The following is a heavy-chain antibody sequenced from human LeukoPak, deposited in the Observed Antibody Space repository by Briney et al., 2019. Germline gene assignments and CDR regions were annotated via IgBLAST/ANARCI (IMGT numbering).Heavy chain of an antibody. J-gene: IGHJ4*02. CDR1: GFTFSSYA. CDR3: ARDLDLAVTGTNFDY. Sequence: PGGSLRLSCAASGFTFSSYAMSWVRQAPGKGLEWVATISGSGGTTYYADSVKGRFTISRDNSMNTLFLQMSSLRAEDTAIYYCARDLDLAVTGTNFDYWGQGTLVTASS. CDR2: ISGSGGTT. D-gene: IGHD6-19*01. V-gene: IGHV3-23*01.